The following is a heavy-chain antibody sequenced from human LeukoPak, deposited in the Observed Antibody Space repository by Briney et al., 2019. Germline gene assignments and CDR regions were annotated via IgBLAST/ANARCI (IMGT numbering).Heavy chain of an antibody. CDR1: GFAFSNYW. Sequence: GGSLRLSCAASGFAFSNYWMSWVRQAPGKGLEWVANIKQDESEKFYVDSVKGRFTISRDNAKNSLYLQMNSLRTEDTAVYYCARDPSGSDFDYWGQGTLVTVSS. D-gene: IGHD5-12*01. CDR3: ARDPSGSDFDY. CDR2: IKQDESEK. J-gene: IGHJ4*02. V-gene: IGHV3-7*01.